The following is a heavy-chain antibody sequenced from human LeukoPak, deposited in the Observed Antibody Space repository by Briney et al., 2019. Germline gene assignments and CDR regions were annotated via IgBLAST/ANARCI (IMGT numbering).Heavy chain of an antibody. V-gene: IGHV3-48*01. D-gene: IGHD5-12*01. J-gene: IGHJ4*02. CDR2: ISSSSSTI. Sequence: GGSLRLSCAASGFTFSSYSMNWVRQAPGKGLEWVSYISSSSSTIYYADSVKGRFTISRDNAKNSLYLQMNSLRAEDTAVYYCARESDIVATGFDCWGQGTLVTVSS. CDR3: ARESDIVATGFDC. CDR1: GFTFSSYS.